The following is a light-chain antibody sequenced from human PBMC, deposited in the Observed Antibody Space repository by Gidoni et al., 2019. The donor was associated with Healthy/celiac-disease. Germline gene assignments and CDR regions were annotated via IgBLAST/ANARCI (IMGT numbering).Light chain of an antibody. J-gene: IGLJ2*01. V-gene: IGLV3-25*03. CDR1: ALPKQY. CDR2: TDR. Sequence: PSVSVSPGQTASITCSGDALPKQYAYWYQQKPGQAPVLVIYTDRERPSGIPERFSGSSSGTTVTLTISGVQAEDEADYYCQSADSSGVVFGGGTKLTVL. CDR3: QSADSSGVV.